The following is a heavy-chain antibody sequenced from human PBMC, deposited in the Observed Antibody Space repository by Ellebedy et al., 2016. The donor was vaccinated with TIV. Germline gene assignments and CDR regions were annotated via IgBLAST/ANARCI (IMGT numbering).Heavy chain of an antibody. V-gene: IGHV1-2*02. Sequence: AASVKVSCKASVYSFTGHYIHWVRQAPGQGLEWMGWNNPDRGDTKYPQSFQVRVSMTRDTSSSTAYMELSGLTSDDTAIYYCAKDRFPYYDSSGTTGYFDCWGQGTLVTVSS. CDR2: NNPDRGDT. CDR3: AKDRFPYYDSSGTTGYFDC. D-gene: IGHD3-22*01. CDR1: VYSFTGHY. J-gene: IGHJ4*02.